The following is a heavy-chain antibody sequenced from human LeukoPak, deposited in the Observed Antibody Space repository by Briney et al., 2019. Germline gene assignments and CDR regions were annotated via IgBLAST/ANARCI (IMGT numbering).Heavy chain of an antibody. Sequence: SETLSLTCAVYGGSFSGYYWSWIRQPPGKGLEWIGEINHSGGTNYNPSLKSRVTISVDTSKNQFSLKLSSVTAADTAVYYCAKRGGYSYGYSYYFDYWGQGTLVTVSS. J-gene: IGHJ4*02. CDR1: GGSFSGYY. CDR2: INHSGGT. CDR3: AKRGGYSYGYSYYFDY. D-gene: IGHD5-18*01. V-gene: IGHV4-34*01.